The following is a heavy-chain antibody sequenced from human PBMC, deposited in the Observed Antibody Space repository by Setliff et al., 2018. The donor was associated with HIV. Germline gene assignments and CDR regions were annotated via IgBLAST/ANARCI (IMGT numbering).Heavy chain of an antibody. CDR2: VNPNSGDA. CDR3: ARNFGLSPSGKYYYYYGMDI. J-gene: IGHJ6*02. Sequence: ASVKVSCKASGYSFTNYYIHWVRQAPGQGLEWLGWVNPNSGDAIYAQNFQGRVTMTRDTSINAAYMELRGLRSDDTAVYYCARNFGLSPSGKYYYYYGMDIWGQGTTVTAP. CDR1: GYSFTNYY. V-gene: IGHV1-2*02. D-gene: IGHD3-10*01.